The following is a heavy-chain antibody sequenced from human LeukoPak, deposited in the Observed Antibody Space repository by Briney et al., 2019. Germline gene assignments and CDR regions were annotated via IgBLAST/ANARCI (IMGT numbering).Heavy chain of an antibody. Sequence: PGGSLRLSCAASGFTFSNFDMGWVRQAPGKGLEWVSAISGSGGSTYYADSVKGRFTISRDNSKNTLYLQMNSLRAEDTAVYYCAKPPGEGGYWGQGTLVTVSS. V-gene: IGHV3-23*01. CDR3: AKPPGEGGY. CDR2: ISGSGGST. D-gene: IGHD7-27*01. CDR1: GFTFSNFD. J-gene: IGHJ4*02.